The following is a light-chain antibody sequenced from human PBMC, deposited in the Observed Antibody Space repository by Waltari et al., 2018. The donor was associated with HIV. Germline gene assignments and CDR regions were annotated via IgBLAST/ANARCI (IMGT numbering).Light chain of an antibody. CDR1: QTVLYSSDNRDY. CDR2: WAS. Sequence: TQAPDSMAVSLGERATVNCTSSQTVLYSSDNRDYLAWYQVRPGQPPQLLIYWASTRQSGVPDRFSGSGSGTHFTLTISGLQAEDVAIYYCQQYYTTPQSFGQGTRLEI. CDR3: QQYYTTPQS. J-gene: IGKJ2*03. V-gene: IGKV4-1*01.